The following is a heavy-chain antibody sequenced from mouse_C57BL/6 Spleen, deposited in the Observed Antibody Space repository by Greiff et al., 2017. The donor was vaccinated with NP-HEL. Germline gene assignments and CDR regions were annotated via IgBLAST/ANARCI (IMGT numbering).Heavy chain of an antibody. CDR1: GFNIKDYY. V-gene: IGHV14-2*01. CDR3: ACSAYYFDY. Sequence: VQLQQSGAELVKPGASVKLSCTASGFNIKDYYMHWVKQRTEQGLEWIGRIDPEDGATKYAPNFQGQATITADTYSTTASLQLSSLTTEDTAVYYCACSAYYFDYWGQGTTLTVSS. J-gene: IGHJ2*01. D-gene: IGHD1-1*01. CDR2: IDPEDGAT.